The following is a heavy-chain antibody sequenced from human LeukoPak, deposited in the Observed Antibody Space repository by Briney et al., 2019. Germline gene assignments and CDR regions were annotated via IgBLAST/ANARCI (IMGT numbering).Heavy chain of an antibody. Sequence: GGSLRLSCAASGFSFSSYGMHWVRQAPGKGLEWVAIISYDGSNKYYADSVKGRFTISRDTSKNTLYLQMNSLRAEDTAVYYCARDSSGWYGLGHIDYWGQGTLVTVSS. D-gene: IGHD6-19*01. CDR2: ISYDGSNK. J-gene: IGHJ4*02. CDR3: ARDSSGWYGLGHIDY. CDR1: GFSFSSYG. V-gene: IGHV3-30*03.